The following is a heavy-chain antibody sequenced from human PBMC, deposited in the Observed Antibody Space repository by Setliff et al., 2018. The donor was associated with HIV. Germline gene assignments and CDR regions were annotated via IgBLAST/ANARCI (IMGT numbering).Heavy chain of an antibody. CDR1: DGSISSSSYY. D-gene: IGHD3-3*01. V-gene: IGHV4-39*01. J-gene: IGHJ3*02. Sequence: SETLSLTCNVSDGSISSSSYYWAWIRQPPGKGLEWIGTIYYVGNTYYRPSLKIRVTVSIETSKNQFSLSLNSVTAADTAVYYRARQSGYTRGWDIFGLVAGSFDIWGQGTMVTVSS. CDR3: ARQSGYTRGWDIFGLVAGSFDI. CDR2: IYYVGNT.